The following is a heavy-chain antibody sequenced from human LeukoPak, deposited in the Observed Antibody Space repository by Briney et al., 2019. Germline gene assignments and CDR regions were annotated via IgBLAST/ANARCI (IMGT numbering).Heavy chain of an antibody. D-gene: IGHD5-24*01. CDR1: GFTFSSYA. J-gene: IGHJ4*02. CDR3: AKGRDGYNHFDY. Sequence: GGSLRLSCAASGFTFSSYAMSWVRQAPGKGLEWVSAISGSGGSTYYADSVKGRFTISRDNSKNTLYLQMSSLRAEDTAVYYCAKGRDGYNHFDYWGQGTLVTVSS. CDR2: ISGSGGST. V-gene: IGHV3-23*01.